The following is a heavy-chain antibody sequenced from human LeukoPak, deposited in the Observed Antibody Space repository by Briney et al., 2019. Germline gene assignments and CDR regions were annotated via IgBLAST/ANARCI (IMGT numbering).Heavy chain of an antibody. J-gene: IGHJ4*02. CDR2: IKQDGSEK. CDR3: ARDPSSLRDSYDY. Sequence: GGSLRLSCAGSGFTFGSYWMNWVRQAPGKGLEWVANIKQDGSEKYYVDSVKGRFTISRDNAKNSLYLQMNSLRAEDTAVYYCARDPSSLRDSYDYWGQGTLVTVSS. V-gene: IGHV3-7*01. CDR1: GFTFGSYW.